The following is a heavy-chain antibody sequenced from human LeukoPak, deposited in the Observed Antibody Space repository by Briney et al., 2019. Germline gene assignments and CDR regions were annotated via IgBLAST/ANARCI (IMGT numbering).Heavy chain of an antibody. V-gene: IGHV3-11*01. Sequence: GGSLRLSCAASGFTFSDYYMSWIRQAPGKGLEWVSYISSSGSTIYYADSVKGRFTISRDNAKNSLYLQMNSLRAEDTAVYYCARDKKVAQYYYYYYGMDVWGQGTTATVSS. D-gene: IGHD5-12*01. J-gene: IGHJ6*02. CDR1: GFTFSDYY. CDR2: ISSSGSTI. CDR3: ARDKKVAQYYYYYYGMDV.